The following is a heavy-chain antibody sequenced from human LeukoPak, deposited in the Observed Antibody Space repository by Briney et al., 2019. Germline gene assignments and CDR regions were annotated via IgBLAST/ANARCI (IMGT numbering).Heavy chain of an antibody. CDR3: ARTVVVTYYYGMDV. CDR2: ISYDGSNK. CDR1: GFTFSSYA. D-gene: IGHD2-21*01. J-gene: IGHJ6*02. Sequence: GRSLRLSCAASGFTFSSYAMHWVRQAPGKGLEWVAVISYDGSNKSYADSVKGRFTISRDNSKNTLYLQMNSLRAEDTAVYYCARTVVVTYYYGMDVWGQGTTVTVSS. V-gene: IGHV3-30-3*01.